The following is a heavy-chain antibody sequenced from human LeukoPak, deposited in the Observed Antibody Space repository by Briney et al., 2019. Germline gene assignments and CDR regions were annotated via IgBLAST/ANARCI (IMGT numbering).Heavy chain of an antibody. Sequence: GGSLRLSCAASGFSFSDHWLDWVRQAPGKGLEGVAHIKGDGSQKYYVDSVKGRFTISRDNAKTSLYLQMDSLRAEDTAVYYCARNRGWLQFDYWGQGTLVTVSS. D-gene: IGHD5-12*01. CDR1: GFSFSDHW. V-gene: IGHV3-7*03. CDR2: IKGDGSQK. J-gene: IGHJ4*02. CDR3: ARNRGWLQFDY.